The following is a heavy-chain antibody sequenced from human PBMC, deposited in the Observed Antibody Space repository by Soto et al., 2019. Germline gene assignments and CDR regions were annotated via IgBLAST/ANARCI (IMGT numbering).Heavy chain of an antibody. CDR1: GYIFTDHL. J-gene: IGHJ4*02. V-gene: IGHV1-2*02. Sequence: GASLKVSCKTSGYIFTDHLIHWVRQSPCQGVQWVGWVHPDSGGTNVAQAFQDRVTMTADTSITTAYMDLARLRPDDTASFYCARGAQGFFPVSGIYFYFDHWGQGTPVTVSS. CDR2: VHPDSGGT. D-gene: IGHD3-22*01. CDR3: ARGAQGFFPVSGIYFYFDH.